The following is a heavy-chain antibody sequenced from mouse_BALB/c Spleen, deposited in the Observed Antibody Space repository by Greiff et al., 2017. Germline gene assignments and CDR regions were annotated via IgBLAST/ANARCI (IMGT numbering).Heavy chain of an antibody. CDR2: IYWDDDK. D-gene: IGHD2-14*01. Sequence: QVQLKQSGPGILQPSQTLSLTCSFSGFSLSTSGMGVSWIRQPSGKGLEWLAHIYWDDDKRYNPSLKSRLTISKDTSRNQVFLKITSVDTADTATYYCARTYYRYDGEFAYWGQGTLVTVSA. CDR1: GFSLSTSGMG. J-gene: IGHJ3*01. CDR3: ARTYYRYDGEFAY. V-gene: IGHV8-12*01.